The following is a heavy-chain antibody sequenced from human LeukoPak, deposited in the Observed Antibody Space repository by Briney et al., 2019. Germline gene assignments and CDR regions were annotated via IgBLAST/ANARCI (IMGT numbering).Heavy chain of an antibody. V-gene: IGHV3-48*02. J-gene: IGHJ4*01. CDR3: ARDYGYCRGNTCYASFDY. CDR1: GLTFSGYG. CDR2: ISNCNTE. Sequence: PGGSLRLSCAASGLTFSGYGINWVRLAPGQGLEWVSMISNCNTEHYADSVKGRFTVSRDNARSSAYLQMNSLRDEDTAMYYCARDYGYCRGNTCYASFDYWGHGTLVTVSS. D-gene: IGHD2-2*01.